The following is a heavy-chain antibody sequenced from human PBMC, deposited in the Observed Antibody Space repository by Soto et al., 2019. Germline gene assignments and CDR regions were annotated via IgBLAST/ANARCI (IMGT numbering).Heavy chain of an antibody. Sequence: LILSCSASAFTLSISGVSWFRQAPGTRLEWVSAISGSCLSTYYSDSLKGRLTISRDNSKNTLYLQMNSLRAEDTAVYYCAKRSTGTSPYYFDYWVQGTLVTGSS. V-gene: IGHV3-23*01. CDR2: ISGSCLST. CDR1: AFTLSISG. CDR3: AKRSTGTSPYYFDY. D-gene: IGHD1-1*01. J-gene: IGHJ4*02.